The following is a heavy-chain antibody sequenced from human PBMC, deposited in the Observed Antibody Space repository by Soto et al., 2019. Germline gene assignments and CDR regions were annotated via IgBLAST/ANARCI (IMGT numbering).Heavy chain of an antibody. CDR2: ISYDGSNK. D-gene: IGHD6-19*01. V-gene: IGHV3-30*18. J-gene: IGHJ4*02. CDR1: GFTFSSYG. Sequence: QVQLVESGGGVVQPGRSLRLSCAASGFTFSSYGMHWVRQAPGKGLEWVAAISYDGSNKYYADSVKGRFTISRDNSKNMLYLQMNSLRAAAPGAYYCAKDPDRSGWGGGCDYWGQGTMVTVSS. CDR3: AKDPDRSGWGGGCDY.